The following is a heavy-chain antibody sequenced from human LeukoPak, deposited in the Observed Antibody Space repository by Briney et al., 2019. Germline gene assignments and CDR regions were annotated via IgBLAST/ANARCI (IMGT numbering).Heavy chain of an antibody. D-gene: IGHD3-10*01. V-gene: IGHV4-31*03. CDR2: IYYSGST. Sequence: PSETLSLTCTVSGGSISSGGYYWSWIRQHPGKGLEWIGYIYYSGSTYYNPSLKSRVTISVDTSKNQLSLKLSSVTAADTAVYYCARGLSGFGELLSPLDVWGQGTTVTVSS. CDR1: GGSISSGGYY. J-gene: IGHJ6*02. CDR3: ARGLSGFGELLSPLDV.